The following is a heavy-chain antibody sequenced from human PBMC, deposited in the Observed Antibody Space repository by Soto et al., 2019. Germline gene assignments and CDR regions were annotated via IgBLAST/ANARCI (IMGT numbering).Heavy chain of an antibody. CDR2: ISAYNGNT. CDR3: ARVGGRYCSSTSCYSLDY. V-gene: IGHV1-18*01. CDR1: GYTFTSYG. J-gene: IGHJ4*02. Sequence: QVQLVQSGAEVKKPGASVKVSCKASGYTFTSYGISWVRQAPGQGLEWMGWISAYNGNTNYAQKLQGRVTMTTDTSPSTAYMELRSLRSDDTAVYYCARVGGRYCSSTSCYSLDYWGQGTLVTVSS. D-gene: IGHD2-2*01.